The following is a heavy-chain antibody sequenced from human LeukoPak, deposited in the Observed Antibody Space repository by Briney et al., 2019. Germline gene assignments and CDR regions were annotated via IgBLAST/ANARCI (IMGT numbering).Heavy chain of an antibody. CDR1: ADSISRGGYS. CDR2: IVNREST. V-gene: IGHV4-30-4*07. Sequence: PSETLSLTCTVAADSISRGGYSWTWLRQRPGKGLEWIGYIVNRESTYYNPSIKSRVNISVDTSKNQTSMELTSVSAEDTAIYYCAKDRLVGRDAFDIWGQGTMVTVSS. D-gene: IGHD2-15*01. CDR3: AKDRLVGRDAFDI. J-gene: IGHJ3*02.